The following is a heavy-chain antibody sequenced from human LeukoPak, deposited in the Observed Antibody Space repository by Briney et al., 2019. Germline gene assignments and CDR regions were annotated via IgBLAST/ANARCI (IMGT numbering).Heavy chain of an antibody. CDR3: ARLSTGDEAIDY. CDR2: IYYSGST. J-gene: IGHJ4*02. Sequence: SKTLSLTCTVSGGSISSYYWSWIRQPPGKGLEWIGYIYYSGSTNYNPSLKSRVTISVDTSKNQFSLKLSSVTAADTAVYYCARLSTGDEAIDYWGQGTLVTVSS. D-gene: IGHD7-27*01. V-gene: IGHV4-59*08. CDR1: GGSISSYY.